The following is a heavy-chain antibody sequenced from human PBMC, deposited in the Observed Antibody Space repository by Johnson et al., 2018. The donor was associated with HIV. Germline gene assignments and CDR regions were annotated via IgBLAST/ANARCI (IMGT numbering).Heavy chain of an antibody. J-gene: IGHJ3*02. V-gene: IGHV3-13*01. CDR2: IGTAGDT. CDR1: GFTFSSYD. Sequence: MLLVESGGGLVQPGGSLRLSCAASGFTFSSYDMHWVRQATGKGLEWVSAIGTAGDTYYPGSVKGRFTISRENAKNSLYLQMNSLRAGDTAVYYCARSTGPYSTDYYDSPDPDAFDIWGQGTMVTVSS. D-gene: IGHD3-22*01. CDR3: ARSTGPYSTDYYDSPDPDAFDI.